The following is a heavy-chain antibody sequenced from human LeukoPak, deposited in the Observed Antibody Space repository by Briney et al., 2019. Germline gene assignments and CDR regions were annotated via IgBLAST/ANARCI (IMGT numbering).Heavy chain of an antibody. CDR2: IIPIYGTP. CDR1: GGTFSSYA. V-gene: IGHV1-69*05. Sequence: ASVKVSCKVSGGTFSSYAFSWVRQAPGQGLEWMGGIIPIYGTPNYAQKLQGRVTITTDESTSTAYMELSSLRSEDTAVYYCARDHWGIVENGYDYFYYDMDVWGKGTTVTVSS. J-gene: IGHJ6*03. D-gene: IGHD7-27*01. CDR3: ARDHWGIVENGYDYFYYDMDV.